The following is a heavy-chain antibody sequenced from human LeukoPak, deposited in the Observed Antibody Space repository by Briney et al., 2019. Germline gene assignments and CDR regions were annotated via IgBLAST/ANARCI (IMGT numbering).Heavy chain of an antibody. CDR2: ISYDGSNK. D-gene: IGHD2-15*01. CDR3: AKDTPLPSW. CDR1: GFTFSSYG. V-gene: IGHV3-30*18. J-gene: IGHJ4*02. Sequence: GRSLRLSCAASGFTFSSYGMHWVRQAPGKGLEWVAVISYDGSNKYYADSVKGRFTISRDNSKNTLYLQMNSLRAEDTAVYYCAKDTPLPSWWGQGTLVTVSS.